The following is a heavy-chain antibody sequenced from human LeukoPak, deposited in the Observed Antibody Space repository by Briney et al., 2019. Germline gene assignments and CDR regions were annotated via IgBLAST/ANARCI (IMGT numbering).Heavy chain of an antibody. V-gene: IGHV3-9*01. CDR2: ISWNSGSI. J-gene: IGHJ4*02. D-gene: IGHD3-16*02. Sequence: PGRSLRLSCAASVFTFDDYAMHWVRQAPGKGLEWVSGISWNSGSIGYADSVKGRFTISRDNAKNSLYLQMNSLRAEDTALYYCAKDRITFGGVIPYYFDYWGQGTLVTVSS. CDR3: AKDRITFGGVIPYYFDY. CDR1: VFTFDDYA.